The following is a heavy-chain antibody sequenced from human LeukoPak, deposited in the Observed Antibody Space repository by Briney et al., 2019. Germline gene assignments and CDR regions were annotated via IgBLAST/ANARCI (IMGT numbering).Heavy chain of an antibody. CDR1: GFTFSSYA. CDR2: ISGSGGST. CDR3: AKAAGDIVVVPAAMEGDY. D-gene: IGHD2-2*01. J-gene: IGHJ4*02. Sequence: PGASLRLSCAASGFTFSSYAMSWVRQAPGKGLEWVSAISGSGGSTYHADSVKGRFTISRDNSKNTLYLQMNSLRAEDTAVYCCAKAAGDIVVVPAAMEGDYWGQGTLVTVSS. V-gene: IGHV3-23*01.